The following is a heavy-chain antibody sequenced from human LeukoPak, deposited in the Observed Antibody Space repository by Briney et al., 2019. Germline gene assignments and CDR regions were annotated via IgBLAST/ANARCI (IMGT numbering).Heavy chain of an antibody. CDR3: AKIHYDILTGYYPYYYMDV. Sequence: GGSLRLSCAASGFTFSSYAMSWVRQAPGKGLEWVSAISGSGGSTYYADSVKGRFTISRDNSKNTLYLQMNSLRAEDTAVYYCAKIHYDILTGYYPYYYMDVWGKGTTVTVSS. V-gene: IGHV3-23*01. J-gene: IGHJ6*03. CDR1: GFTFSSYA. D-gene: IGHD3-9*01. CDR2: ISGSGGST.